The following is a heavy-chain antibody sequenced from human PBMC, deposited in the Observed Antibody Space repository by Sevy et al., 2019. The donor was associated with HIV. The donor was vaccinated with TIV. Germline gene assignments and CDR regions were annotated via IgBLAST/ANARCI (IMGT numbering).Heavy chain of an antibody. CDR3: AREGKRIYGEEGHV. Sequence: GGSLRLSCAASGFTVSSNYMSWVRQAPGKGLEWVSVIYSGGSTYYADSVKGRFTISRDNSKNTLYLQMNSLRAEDTAVDYCAREGKRIYGEEGHVWGNGTTVTVSS. D-gene: IGHD4-17*01. V-gene: IGHV3-53*01. CDR2: IYSGGST. J-gene: IGHJ6*04. CDR1: GFTVSSNY.